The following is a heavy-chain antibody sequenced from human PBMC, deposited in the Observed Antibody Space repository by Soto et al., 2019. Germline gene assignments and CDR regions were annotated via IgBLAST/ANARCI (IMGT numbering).Heavy chain of an antibody. D-gene: IGHD6-6*01. Sequence: GGSLRLSCAASGFTFSSYAMSWVRQAPGKGLEWVSSIKNSGDGTYYADSVKGRFTISRDNSKNTLYLQMNSLRAEDTAVYYCAKSGWEQFVRMFADYWGQGTLVTVSS. CDR2: IKNSGDGT. CDR3: AKSGWEQFVRMFADY. J-gene: IGHJ4*02. CDR1: GFTFSSYA. V-gene: IGHV3-23*01.